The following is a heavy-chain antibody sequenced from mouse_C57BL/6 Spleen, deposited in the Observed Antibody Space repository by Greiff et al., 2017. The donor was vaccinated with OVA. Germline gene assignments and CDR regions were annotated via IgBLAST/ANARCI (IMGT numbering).Heavy chain of an antibody. CDR2: ISSGSSTI. J-gene: IGHJ1*03. CDR1: GFTLSDYG. D-gene: IGHD1-1*01. CDR3: ARSYYVDWYFDV. V-gene: IGHV5-17*01. Sequence: EVQGVESGGGLVKPGGSLKLSCAASGFTLSDYGMHWVRQAPEKGLEWVAYISSGSSTIYYADTVKGRFTISRDNAKNTLFLQMTSLRSEDTAMYYCARSYYVDWYFDVWGTGTTVTVSS.